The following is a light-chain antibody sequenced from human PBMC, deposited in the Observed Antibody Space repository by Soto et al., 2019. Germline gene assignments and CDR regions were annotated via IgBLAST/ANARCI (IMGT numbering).Light chain of an antibody. CDR3: SSYAGSNNLV. CDR2: EVN. V-gene: IGLV2-8*01. J-gene: IGLJ3*02. Sequence: QSVLTQPPSAPGSPGQSVTISCTGTSSDIGGYDYVSWYQQHPGKAPKLIIYEVNKRPSGVPDRFSGSKSGNTASLIVSGLQAEDEADYYCSSYAGSNNLVFAGGTKLTVL. CDR1: SSDIGGYDY.